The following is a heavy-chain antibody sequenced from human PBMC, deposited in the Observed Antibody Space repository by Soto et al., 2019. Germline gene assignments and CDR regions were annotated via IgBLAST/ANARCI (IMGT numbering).Heavy chain of an antibody. CDR3: ASVRYCISTSCSFSFDP. D-gene: IGHD2-2*01. CDR1: GYTFTSYY. CDR2: INPSGGYT. J-gene: IGHJ5*02. V-gene: IGHV1-46*01. Sequence: ASVKVSCKASGYTFTSYYMNWVRQAPGQGLEWLGIINPSGGYTTYAQRFLGRVTMTSDTSTSTVHMELGSLTSEDTAVYYCASVRYCISTSCSFSFDPWGQGTLVTVS.